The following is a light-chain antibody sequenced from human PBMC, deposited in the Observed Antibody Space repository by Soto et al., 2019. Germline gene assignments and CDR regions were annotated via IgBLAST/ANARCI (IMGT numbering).Light chain of an antibody. CDR2: DAS. CDR3: QQTNTFPLT. V-gene: IGKV3-11*01. J-gene: IGKJ4*01. CDR1: QSVSSY. Sequence: EIVLTQSPATLSLSPGERATLSCRASQSVSSYLAWYQQKPGQAPRLLIYDASTRATGIPARFSGSGSGTEFTLTISSLQSEDSATYYCQQTNTFPLTFGGGTKVDIK.